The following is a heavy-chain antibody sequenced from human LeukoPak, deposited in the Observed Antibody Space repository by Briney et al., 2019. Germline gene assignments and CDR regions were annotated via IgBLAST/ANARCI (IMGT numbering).Heavy chain of an antibody. CDR3: ARDNGDFRSIYYYMDV. D-gene: IGHD2-8*01. V-gene: IGHV4-38-2*02. CDR2: IYHTGSA. Sequence: SETLSLTCSVSGYSFTSGHYWGWIRQPPGKGLEWIANIYHTGSAHYNPSLKSRVTISVDTSTNQFSLKLSSVTAADTAVYYCARDNGDFRSIYYYMDVWGKGTTVTVSS. J-gene: IGHJ6*03. CDR1: GYSFTSGHY.